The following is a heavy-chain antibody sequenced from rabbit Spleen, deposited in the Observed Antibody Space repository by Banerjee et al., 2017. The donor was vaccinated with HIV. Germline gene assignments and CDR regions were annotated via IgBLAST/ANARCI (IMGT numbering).Heavy chain of an antibody. J-gene: IGHJ6*01. CDR3: AREVLYAAYAGWNFGV. Sequence: QSLEESGGDLVKPGASLTLTCTASGFSFSSSDYMCWVRQAPGKGLEWIACINIVTGKSVYASWAKGRFTMSRTSSTTVTLQMTSLTAADTATYFCAREVLYAAYAGWNFGVWGPGTLVTVS. D-gene: IGHD4-2*01. CDR1: GFSFSSSDY. V-gene: IGHV1S40*01. CDR2: INIVTGKS.